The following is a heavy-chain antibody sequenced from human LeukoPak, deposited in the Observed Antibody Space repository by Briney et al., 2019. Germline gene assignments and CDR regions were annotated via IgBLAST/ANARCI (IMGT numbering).Heavy chain of an antibody. J-gene: IGHJ4*02. CDR1: GGSFSGYY. CDR3: ARHKRSSSRGWYYFDY. V-gene: IGHV4-34*01. CDR2: INHSGST. Sequence: SETLPLTCAVYGGSFSGYYWSWIRQPPGKGLEWIREINHSGSTNYNPSLKSRVTISVDTSKNQFSLKLSSVTAADTAVYYCARHKRSSSRGWYYFDYWGQGTLVTVSS. D-gene: IGHD6-13*01.